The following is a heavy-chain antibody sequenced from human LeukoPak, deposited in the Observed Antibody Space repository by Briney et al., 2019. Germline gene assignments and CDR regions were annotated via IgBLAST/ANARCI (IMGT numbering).Heavy chain of an antibody. D-gene: IGHD1-1*01. V-gene: IGHV3-49*04. CDR2: IRSKAYDGTT. J-gene: IGHJ4*02. Sequence: GRSLRLSCTASGFTFGDYAMSWVRQAPGKGLECIGFIRSKAYDGTTEYAASVKGRFTISRDDSKSIAYLQMNSLKTEDTAVYYCTRGNAGRVYYFDYWGQGTLVTVSS. CDR1: GFTFGDYA. CDR3: TRGNAGRVYYFDY.